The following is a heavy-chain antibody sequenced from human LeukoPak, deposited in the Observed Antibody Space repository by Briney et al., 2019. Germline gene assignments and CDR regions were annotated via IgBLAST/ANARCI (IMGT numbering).Heavy chain of an antibody. V-gene: IGHV3-66*01. CDR3: ARGNCNSCNLGVWYFFDY. Sequence: PGGSLRLSCAASGITVSSNYMSWVRQAPGKGLEWVSVIYSDGRTYYAGSVKGRFTISRDNSKNTLYLQMNSLRAEDTAVYYCARGNCNSCNLGVWYFFDYWGQGTLVTASS. J-gene: IGHJ4*02. CDR2: IYSDGRT. D-gene: IGHD1/OR15-1a*01. CDR1: GITVSSNY.